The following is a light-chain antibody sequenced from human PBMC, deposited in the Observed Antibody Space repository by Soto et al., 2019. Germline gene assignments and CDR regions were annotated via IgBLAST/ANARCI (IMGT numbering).Light chain of an antibody. V-gene: IGLV1-51*02. Sequence: QSVLTQPPSVSAAPGQKVTISCSGSSSNIGNNYVSWYQHLPGTAPKLLIYKNNEQPSGIPDRFSGSKSGTSATLGITGLQTGDEADYYCGTWDSSLSAAGVFGGGTKLTVL. CDR1: SSNIGNNY. CDR2: KNN. J-gene: IGLJ2*01. CDR3: GTWDSSLSAAGV.